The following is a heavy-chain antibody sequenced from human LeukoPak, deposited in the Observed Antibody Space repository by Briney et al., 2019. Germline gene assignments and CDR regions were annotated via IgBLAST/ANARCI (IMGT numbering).Heavy chain of an antibody. CDR2: INPNSGDP. J-gene: IGHJ6*03. V-gene: IGHV1-2*06. CDR3: ARSARHCNNGVCFTDYYIDL. CDR1: GYTFTDSY. Sequence: ASVTVSCKTSGYTFTDSYIHWVRQAPGQGLEWMGRINPNSGDPNYPQKFQGRVTMTRDTSISTAYMEMSSLTSDDTAVYYCARSARHCNNGVCFTDYYIDLWGKGTTVIVSS. D-gene: IGHD2-8*01.